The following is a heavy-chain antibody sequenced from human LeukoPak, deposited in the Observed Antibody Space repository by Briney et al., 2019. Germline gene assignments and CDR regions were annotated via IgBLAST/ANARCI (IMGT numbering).Heavy chain of an antibody. CDR2: ISGSCGST. V-gene: IGHV3-23*01. J-gene: IGHJ4*02. D-gene: IGHD5-24*01. CDR1: GFTFSSYA. Sequence: GGSLRLSCAASGFTFSSYAMRWVRPAPGEGLEVVSAISGSCGSTYYADSVKGRFTISRDNSKNTLYLEMNRVGAEDTAVYYCAKGGGNRWLQLYYLEYWGQGTLVPVSS. CDR3: AKGGGNRWLQLYYLEY.